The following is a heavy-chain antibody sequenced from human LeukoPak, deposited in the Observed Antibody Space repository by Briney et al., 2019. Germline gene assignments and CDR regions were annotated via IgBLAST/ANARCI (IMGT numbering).Heavy chain of an antibody. V-gene: IGHV3-30*04. CDR2: ISYDGSNK. D-gene: IGHD1-26*01. Sequence: GGSLRLSCAASGFTFSSYAMHWVRQAPGKGLEWVAVISYDGSNKYYADSVKGRFTISRDNSKNTLYLQMNSLRAEDTAVYYCAKVAIVGATGLDYWGQGTLVTVSS. CDR1: GFTFSSYA. CDR3: AKVAIVGATGLDY. J-gene: IGHJ4*02.